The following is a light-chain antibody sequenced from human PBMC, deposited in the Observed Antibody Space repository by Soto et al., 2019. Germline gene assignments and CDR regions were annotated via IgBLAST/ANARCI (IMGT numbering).Light chain of an antibody. Sequence: QSVLTQPPSASGSPGQSVTISCTGTSSDVGGYNYVSWYQQHPGKAPKLMIYKVSKRPSGVPDRFSGSKSGNTASLTVSGLQAEDEADYYRSSYAGSNNVVFGGGTKVTVL. V-gene: IGLV2-8*01. CDR1: SSDVGGYNY. J-gene: IGLJ2*01. CDR3: SSYAGSNNVV. CDR2: KVS.